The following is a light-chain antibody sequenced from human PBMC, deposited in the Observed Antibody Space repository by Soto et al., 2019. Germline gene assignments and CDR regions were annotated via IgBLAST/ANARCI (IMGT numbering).Light chain of an antibody. V-gene: IGLV7-43*01. J-gene: IGLJ2*01. CDR1: TVPVTSDYY. CDR3: LLFYGAAVV. Sequence: QAVVTQEPSLTVSPGGTVTLTCASSTVPVTSDYYPNWFQQKPGQAPRALIYSTTKKHSWTPARFSGSLLGGKAAMTLSGVQPEDEADSYCLLFYGAAVVFGGGTKLTVL. CDR2: STT.